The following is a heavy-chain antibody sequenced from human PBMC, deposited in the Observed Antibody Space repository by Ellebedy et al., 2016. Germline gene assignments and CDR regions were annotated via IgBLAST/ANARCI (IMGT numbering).Heavy chain of an antibody. V-gene: IGHV3-7*01. CDR3: ASTRGP. Sequence: GESLKISXAASGFSFSSHGMHWVRQAPGKGLEWVANIKQDASETYYVDSVKGRFTISRDNAKNSLYLQMNSLRAEDTAVYYCASTRGPWGQGTLVTVSS. CDR1: GFSFSSHG. J-gene: IGHJ5*02. D-gene: IGHD2-2*01. CDR2: IKQDASET.